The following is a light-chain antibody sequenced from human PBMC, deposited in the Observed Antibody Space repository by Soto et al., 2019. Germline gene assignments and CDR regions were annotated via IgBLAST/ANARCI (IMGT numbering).Light chain of an antibody. CDR3: SSYAGSNNFNV. J-gene: IGLJ1*01. Sequence: QSVLTQPPSASGSPVQSVTISCTGTSSDVGGYNYVSWYQQHPGKAPKLMIYEVSKRPSGVPDRFSGSKSGNTASLTVSGLQAEDEADYYCSSYAGSNNFNVFGAGTKVTVL. CDR1: SSDVGGYNY. CDR2: EVS. V-gene: IGLV2-8*01.